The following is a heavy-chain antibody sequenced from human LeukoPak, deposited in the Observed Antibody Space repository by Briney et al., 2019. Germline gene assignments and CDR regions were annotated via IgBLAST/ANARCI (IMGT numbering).Heavy chain of an antibody. J-gene: IGHJ4*02. CDR3: ARDRWGISSRRYFDY. Sequence: GGSLRLSCAASGFTFSSYAMHWVRQAPGQGLEWMGWINPNSGGTNYAQKFQGRVTMTRDTSISTAYMELSRLRSDDTAVYYCARDRWGISSRRYFDYWGQGTLVTVSS. CDR1: GFTFSSYA. D-gene: IGHD3-3*02. V-gene: IGHV1-2*02. CDR2: INPNSGGT.